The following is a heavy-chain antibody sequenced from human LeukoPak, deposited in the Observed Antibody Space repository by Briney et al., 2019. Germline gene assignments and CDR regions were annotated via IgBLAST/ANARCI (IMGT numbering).Heavy chain of an antibody. D-gene: IGHD2-21*02. CDR3: ARDDSWAFDY. Sequence: PGGSPRLSCAASGFTFSRYSVNWVRQAPGKGLEWVAYIRTSSGGIYYADSVKGRFTISTDNAKNSLYLEMNNLRDGDTAVYYCARDDSWAFDYWGQGTLVTVSS. CDR2: IRTSSGGI. V-gene: IGHV3-48*02. J-gene: IGHJ4*02. CDR1: GFTFSRYS.